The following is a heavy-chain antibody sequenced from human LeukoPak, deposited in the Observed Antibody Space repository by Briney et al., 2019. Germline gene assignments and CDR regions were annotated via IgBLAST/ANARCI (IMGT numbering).Heavy chain of an antibody. CDR1: GGTFSSYA. V-gene: IGHV1-69*13. J-gene: IGHJ6*03. D-gene: IGHD5-18*01. CDR3: ARGGDTAPRDYYYYMDV. Sequence: GASVKVSCKASGGTFSSYAISWVRQAPGQGLEWMGGIIPIFGTANYAQKFQGRVTITADESTSTAYMELSSLRSEDTAVYYCARGGDTAPRDYYYYMDVWGKGTTVTVSS. CDR2: IIPIFGTA.